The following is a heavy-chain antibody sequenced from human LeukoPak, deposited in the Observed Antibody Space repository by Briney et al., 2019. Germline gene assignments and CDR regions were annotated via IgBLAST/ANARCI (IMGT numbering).Heavy chain of an antibody. V-gene: IGHV4-34*01. D-gene: IGHD1-26*01. CDR1: GGSFSGYY. CDR3: ARHPSRSLFTVTTFDN. CDR2: INHSGST. J-gene: IGHJ4*02. Sequence: PSETLSLTCAVYGGSFSGYYWNWIRQPPGKGLEWIGEINHSGSTNYNPSLKSRVTISVDTSKNQFSLKLSSVSAADTAVYFCARHPSRSLFTVTTFDNWGQGTLVTVSS.